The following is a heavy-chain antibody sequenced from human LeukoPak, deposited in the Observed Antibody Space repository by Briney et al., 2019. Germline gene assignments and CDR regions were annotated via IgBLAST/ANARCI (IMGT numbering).Heavy chain of an antibody. CDR3: AGLLGGARVY. CDR1: GGSISSYY. CDR2: IYYSGST. J-gene: IGHJ4*02. Sequence: SETLPLTCTGSGGSISSYYWSWIRQPPGKGLEWIGYIYYSGSTNYNPSLKSRVTISVDTSKNQFSLKLSSVTAADTAVYYCAGLLGGARVYWGQGTLVTVSS. V-gene: IGHV4-59*01. D-gene: IGHD1-26*01.